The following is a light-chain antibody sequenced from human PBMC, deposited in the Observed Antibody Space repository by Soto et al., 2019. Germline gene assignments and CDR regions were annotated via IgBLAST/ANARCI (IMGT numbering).Light chain of an antibody. CDR1: SSDVGGYGY. V-gene: IGLV2-8*01. CDR3: CSYVVSYRWV. J-gene: IGLJ3*02. Sequence: QSALTQPPSASGSPGQSVTISCTGISSDVGGYGYVSWFQQHPGKAPKLIIYQVTKRPSGVPDRFSGSKSGNTASLTVSGLQAEDEADYYCCSYVVSYRWVFGGGTKLTVL. CDR2: QVT.